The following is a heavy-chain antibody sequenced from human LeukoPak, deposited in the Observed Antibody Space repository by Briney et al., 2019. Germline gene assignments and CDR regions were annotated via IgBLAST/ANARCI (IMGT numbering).Heavy chain of an antibody. CDR2: INHSGCT. D-gene: IGHD5-12*01. Sequence: SETLSLTCAVYSGSFSGYYWSWIRQPPGKGLEWIGEINHSGCTNYNPSLKSRLTISVDTSKSQFSLKLSSVTAADTAVYYCARGWLLDSWGQGTLVTVSS. V-gene: IGHV4-34*01. J-gene: IGHJ4*02. CDR3: ARGWLLDS. CDR1: SGSFSGYY.